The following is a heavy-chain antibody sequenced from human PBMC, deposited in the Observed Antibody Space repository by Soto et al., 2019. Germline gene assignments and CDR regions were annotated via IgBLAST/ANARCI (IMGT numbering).Heavy chain of an antibody. CDR3: AREPYPQQKGIDY. V-gene: IGHV3-33*01. D-gene: IGHD2-15*01. CDR2: IWYDGSNK. J-gene: IGHJ4*02. CDR1: GFTFSSYG. Sequence: GGSLRLSCAASGFTFSSYGMHWVRQAPGKGLEWVAVIWYDGSNKYYADSVKGRFTISRDNSKNTLYLQMNSLRAEDTAVYYCAREPYPQQKGIDYWGQGTLVTVSS.